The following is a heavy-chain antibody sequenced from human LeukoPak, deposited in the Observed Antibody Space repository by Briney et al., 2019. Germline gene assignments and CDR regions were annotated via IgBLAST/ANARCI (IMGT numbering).Heavy chain of an antibody. Sequence: GGSLRLSCAASGFTFSSYGMHWVRQAPGKGLEWVAVIWYDGSNKYYADSVKGRFTISRDNSKNTLYLQMNSLRAEDTAVYYCARGSKWWPNWSDPWGQGTLVTVSS. CDR1: GFTFSSYG. D-gene: IGHD2-15*01. CDR2: IWYDGSNK. CDR3: ARGSKWWPNWSDP. V-gene: IGHV3-33*01. J-gene: IGHJ5*02.